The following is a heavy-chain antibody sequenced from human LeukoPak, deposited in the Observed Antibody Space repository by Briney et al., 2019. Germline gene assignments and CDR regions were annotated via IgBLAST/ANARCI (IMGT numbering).Heavy chain of an antibody. V-gene: IGHV1-8*01. CDR2: MNPNSGNT. D-gene: IGHD3-3*01. CDR3: ARAPGDYDFWSGYPRPYYYGMDV. Sequence: GASVKVSCKASGYTFTSYDINWVRRATGQGLEWMGWMNPNSGNTGYAQKFQGRVTMTRNTSISTAYMELSSLRSEDTAVYYCARAPGDYDFWSGYPRPYYYGMDVWGQGTTVTVSS. J-gene: IGHJ6*02. CDR1: GYTFTSYD.